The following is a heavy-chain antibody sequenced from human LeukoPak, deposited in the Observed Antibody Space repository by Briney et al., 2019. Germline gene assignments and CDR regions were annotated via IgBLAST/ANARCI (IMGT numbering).Heavy chain of an antibody. Sequence: ASVKVSCKVSGYTLTELSLHWARQAPGKGLEWMGGFDPEDGETIYAQKFQGRVTMTEDTSTDTAYMELSSLRSEDTAVYYCATVRIAAAGNPFDYWGQGTLATVSS. V-gene: IGHV1-24*01. CDR2: FDPEDGET. J-gene: IGHJ4*02. CDR3: ATVRIAAAGNPFDY. D-gene: IGHD6-13*01. CDR1: GYTLTELS.